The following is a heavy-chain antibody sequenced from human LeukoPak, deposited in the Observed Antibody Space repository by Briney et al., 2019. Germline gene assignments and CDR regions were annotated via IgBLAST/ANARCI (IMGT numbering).Heavy chain of an antibody. J-gene: IGHJ4*02. V-gene: IGHV3-53*01. CDR1: GGSISSYY. CDR3: VQGRGDH. D-gene: IGHD1-26*01. CDR2: IHSGGDT. Sequence: ETLSLTCTVSGGSISSYYWSWIRQPPGKGLEWVSIIHSGGDTYYADSVKGRFTISRDSSRTTLYLQMNTLRAEDTAVYYYVQGRGDHWGQGTLVTVSS.